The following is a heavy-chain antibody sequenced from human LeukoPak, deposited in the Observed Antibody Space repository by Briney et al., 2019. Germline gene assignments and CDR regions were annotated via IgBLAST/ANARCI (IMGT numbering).Heavy chain of an antibody. V-gene: IGHV4-34*01. D-gene: IGHD3-10*01. CDR2: INHSGST. CDR1: GGSFSGYY. CDR3: ARSGLLWFGELLYYYYYYMDV. Sequence: SETLSLTCAVYGGSFSGYYWSWIRQPPGKGLEWIGEINHSGSTNYNPSLKSRVTISVDTSKNQFSLKLSSVTAADTAVYYCARSGLLWFGELLYYYYYYMDVWGKGTTVTISS. J-gene: IGHJ6*03.